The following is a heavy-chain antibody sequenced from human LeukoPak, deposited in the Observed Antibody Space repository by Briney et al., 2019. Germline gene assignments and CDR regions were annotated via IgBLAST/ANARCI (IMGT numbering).Heavy chain of an antibody. CDR1: GGSISSGDYY. CDR3: ARGFGGYYYGMDV. CDR2: IYYSGSA. D-gene: IGHD3-10*01. V-gene: IGHV4-30-4*01. Sequence: SETLSLTCTVSGGSISSGDYYWTWIRQPPGKGLEWIGYIYYSGSAYYNPSLKSRVFISVDLSKNQFSLEVKSVTAADTAVYYCARGFGGYYYGMDVWGQGTTVTVSS. J-gene: IGHJ6*02.